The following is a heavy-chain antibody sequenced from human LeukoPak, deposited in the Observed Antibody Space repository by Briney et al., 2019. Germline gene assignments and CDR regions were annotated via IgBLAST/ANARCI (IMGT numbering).Heavy chain of an antibody. Sequence: SETLSLTCAVYGGSFSGYYWSWIRQPPGKGLEWIGEINHSGSTNYNPSLKSRVTISVDTSKNQFSLKLSSVTAADTAVYYCARITIFGVVIIRPYYYYMDVWGKGTTVTVSS. CDR1: GGSFSGYY. V-gene: IGHV4-34*01. J-gene: IGHJ6*03. CDR2: INHSGST. D-gene: IGHD3-3*01. CDR3: ARITIFGVVIIRPYYYYMDV.